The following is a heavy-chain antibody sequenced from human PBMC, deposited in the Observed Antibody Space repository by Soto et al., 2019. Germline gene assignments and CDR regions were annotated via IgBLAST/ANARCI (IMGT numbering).Heavy chain of an antibody. D-gene: IGHD3-10*01. V-gene: IGHV3-7*05. CDR3: ATGGNWFDP. CDR1: GFSFSTYW. CDR2: IDQGGGEK. Sequence: EVQLVESGGGLVQPGGSLRLSCAASGFSFSTYWMAWVRQAPGKGLEWVDNIDQGGGEKYYVDSVRGRFTISRDNAKNPLYLQMTSLKAEDTAIYYCATGGNWFDPFGQGTLFSVPS. J-gene: IGHJ5*02.